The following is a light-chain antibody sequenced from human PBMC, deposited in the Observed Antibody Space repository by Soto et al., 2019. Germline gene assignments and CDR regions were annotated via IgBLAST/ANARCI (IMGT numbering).Light chain of an antibody. J-gene: IGKJ4*01. V-gene: IGKV3-20*01. Sequence: EIVLTQSPGTLSLSPGERATLSCRASQSVSSSYLAWYQQKSGQAPRLLIYGASNRATGIPERFSGSGSGTDFTLTISRLEPEDFVAYYCQQYATDPLTFGGGTKVDIK. CDR1: QSVSSSY. CDR2: GAS. CDR3: QQYATDPLT.